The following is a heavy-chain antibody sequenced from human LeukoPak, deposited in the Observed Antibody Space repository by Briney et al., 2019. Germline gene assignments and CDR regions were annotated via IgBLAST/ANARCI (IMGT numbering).Heavy chain of an antibody. Sequence: ASVKVSCKASGYTFTSYYMHWVRQAPGQGLEWMGIINPSGGSTSYAQKFQGRVTMTRDTSTSTVYMELSSLRSEDTAVYYCARRVISGYCRGGSCYSGWFDPWGQGTLVTVSS. CDR1: GYTFTSYY. CDR2: INPSGGST. V-gene: IGHV1-46*01. CDR3: ARRVISGYCRGGSCYSGWFDP. J-gene: IGHJ5*02. D-gene: IGHD2-15*01.